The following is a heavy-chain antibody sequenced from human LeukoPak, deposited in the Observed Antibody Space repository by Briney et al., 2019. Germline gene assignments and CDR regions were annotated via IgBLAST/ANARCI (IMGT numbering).Heavy chain of an antibody. CDR1: GGSFSGYY. J-gene: IGHJ6*02. CDR3: ARGPRLDYYGVDV. D-gene: IGHD3-16*01. CDR2: INHSGST. Sequence: SETLSLTCAVYGGSFSGYYWSWIRQPPGKGLEWIGEINHSGSTNYNPSLKSRVTISVDTSKNQFSLKLSSVTAADTAVYHCARGPRLDYYGVDVWGQGTTVTVSS. V-gene: IGHV4-34*01.